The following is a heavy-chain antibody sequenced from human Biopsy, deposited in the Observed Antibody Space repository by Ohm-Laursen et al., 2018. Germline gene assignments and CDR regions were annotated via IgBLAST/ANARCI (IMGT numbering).Heavy chain of an antibody. CDR3: VREEVLWFGSLARDPKYFLHGLDV. D-gene: IGHD3-10*01. CDR2: INSDGSNT. J-gene: IGHJ6*02. Sequence: SLRLSCAASGFTFSSYWMNWVRQAPGKGLVWVSRINSDGSNTSYADFVKGRFTISRDNAKNMIYMEMNSLRADDTALYYCVREEVLWFGSLARDPKYFLHGLDVWGQGTTVTVSS. CDR1: GFTFSSYW. V-gene: IGHV3-74*01.